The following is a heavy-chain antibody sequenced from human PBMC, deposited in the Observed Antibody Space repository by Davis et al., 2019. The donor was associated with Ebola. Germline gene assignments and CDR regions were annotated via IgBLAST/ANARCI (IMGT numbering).Heavy chain of an antibody. D-gene: IGHD6-19*01. J-gene: IGHJ4*02. CDR3: ARGYSSGWHAPYFDY. V-gene: IGHV4-30-4*01. Sequence: SETLSLTCTVSGGSISSGDYYWSWIRQPPGKGLEWIGYIYYSGSTYYNPSLKSRITISVDTSQNQFYLKLSPVAAADTAVYYCARGYSSGWHAPYFDYWGQGTLVTVSS. CDR1: GGSISSGDYY. CDR2: IYYSGST.